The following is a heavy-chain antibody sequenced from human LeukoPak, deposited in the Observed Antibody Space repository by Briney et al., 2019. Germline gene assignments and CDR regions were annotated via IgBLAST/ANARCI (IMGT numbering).Heavy chain of an antibody. J-gene: IGHJ4*02. CDR3: ARDHYSSGPYYFDY. Sequence: SGGSQRLSCAASGFTFSSYALHWVRQAPNKGLEWVAIVSYDGSIKYYADSVKGRFTISRDNSKNTLYLQMNSLRAEDTAVYYCARDHYSSGPYYFDYWGQGTLVTVSS. CDR2: VSYDGSIK. CDR1: GFTFSSYA. V-gene: IGHV3-30-3*01. D-gene: IGHD6-19*01.